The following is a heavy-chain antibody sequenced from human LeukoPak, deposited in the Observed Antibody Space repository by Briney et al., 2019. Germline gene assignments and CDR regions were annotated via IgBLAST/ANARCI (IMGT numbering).Heavy chain of an antibody. Sequence: ASVKVSCKASGYTFTSYAMNWVRQAPGQGLEWMGWINTNTGNPTYAQGFTGRFVFSLDTSVSTAYLQISSLKAEDTAVYYCARDRDRILWPGVALYDAFDIWGQGTMVTVSS. J-gene: IGHJ3*02. CDR3: ARDRDRILWPGVALYDAFDI. CDR1: GYTFTSYA. D-gene: IGHD3-10*01. V-gene: IGHV7-4-1*02. CDR2: INTNTGNP.